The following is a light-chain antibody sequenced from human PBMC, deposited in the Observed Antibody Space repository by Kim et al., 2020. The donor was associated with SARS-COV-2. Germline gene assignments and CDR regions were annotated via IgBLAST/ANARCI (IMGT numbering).Light chain of an antibody. CDR3: QTWDTGIRV. J-gene: IGLJ3*02. Sequence: SVKLTCTLSSGHSSYAIAWHQQQPEKGPRYLMKLNSDGSHSKGDGIPDRFSGSSSGAERYLTISSLQSEDEADYYCQTWDTGIRVFGGGTQLTVL. V-gene: IGLV4-69*01. CDR1: SGHSSYA. CDR2: LNSDGSH.